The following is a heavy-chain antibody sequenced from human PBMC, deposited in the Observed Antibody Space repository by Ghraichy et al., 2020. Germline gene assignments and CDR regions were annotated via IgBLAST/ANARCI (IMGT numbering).Heavy chain of an antibody. Sequence: ASVKVSCKISGYTLTELSMHWVRQAPGKGLEWMGGFDPEDGETIYAQKFQGRVTMTEDTSTDTAYMELSSLRSQDTAVYYCATTIPDVDDGDYDLKLYYFDFWGQGTLVTFSS. CDR1: GYTLTELS. D-gene: IGHD4-17*01. V-gene: IGHV1-24*01. CDR2: FDPEDGET. J-gene: IGHJ4*02. CDR3: ATTIPDVDDGDYDLKLYYFDF.